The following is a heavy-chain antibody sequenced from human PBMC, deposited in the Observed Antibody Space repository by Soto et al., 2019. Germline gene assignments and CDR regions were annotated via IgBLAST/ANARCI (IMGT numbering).Heavy chain of an antibody. V-gene: IGHV4-59*08. Sequence: SETLSLTCTVSGGSISSYYWSWIRQPPEKGLEWIGYIYYSGSTNYNPSLKSRVTISVDTSKNQFSLKLSSVTAADTAVYYCARRYGPGFDYWSQGTLVTGSS. D-gene: IGHD4-17*01. CDR2: IYYSGST. J-gene: IGHJ4*02. CDR3: ARRYGPGFDY. CDR1: GGSISSYY.